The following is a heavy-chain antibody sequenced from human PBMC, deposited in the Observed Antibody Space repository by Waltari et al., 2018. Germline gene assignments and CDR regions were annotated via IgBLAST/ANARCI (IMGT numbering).Heavy chain of an antibody. V-gene: IGHV3-48*03. J-gene: IGHJ4*02. CDR3: ARRGPFRWGPFDL. Sequence: EMQLVESGGGLVQPGGSLRLSCVASEFTFSNYEMNWVRQAPGKGLEWVPYIPSNGGTRYYSDSVRGRFTISRDNAKNSLYLQMNSLGADDTAVYFCARRGPFRWGPFDLWGQGTLVTVSS. CDR1: EFTFSNYE. CDR2: IPSNGGTR. D-gene: IGHD3-16*01.